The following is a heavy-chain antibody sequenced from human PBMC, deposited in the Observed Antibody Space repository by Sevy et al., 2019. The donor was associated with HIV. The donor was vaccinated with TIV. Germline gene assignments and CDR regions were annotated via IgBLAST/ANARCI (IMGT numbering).Heavy chain of an antibody. CDR2: ISGHGGST. V-gene: IGHV3-23*01. CDR1: GVTFSSYA. CDR3: AKDSGISAQIVVALRY. Sequence: GGSLRLSCADSGVTFSSYAMSWVRQASGKGLEWVSTISGHGGSTYYAGAVKGRFTISRDNSKKMVYLQMNSLRAEDTAVYYCAKDSGISAQIVVALRYWGQGTQVTVSS. D-gene: IGHD3-22*01. J-gene: IGHJ4*02.